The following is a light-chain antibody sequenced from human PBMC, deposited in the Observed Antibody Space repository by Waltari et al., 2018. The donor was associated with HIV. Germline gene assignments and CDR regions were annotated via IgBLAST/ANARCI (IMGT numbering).Light chain of an antibody. Sequence: DIQMTQSPSSLSASVGDRVTITCRASQSISNYLNWFQQKPGKAPKLLIYGASSLQSGVPSTFSGGGSGTDFTLTISSLQPADFATYYCQQSYSTPLTCGGGTKVEIK. CDR2: GAS. J-gene: IGKJ4*01. CDR1: QSISNY. V-gene: IGKV1-39*01. CDR3: QQSYSTPLT.